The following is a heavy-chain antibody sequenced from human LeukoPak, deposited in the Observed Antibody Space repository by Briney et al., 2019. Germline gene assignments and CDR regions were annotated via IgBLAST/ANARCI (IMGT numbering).Heavy chain of an antibody. J-gene: IGHJ6*03. Sequence: GGSLRLSCAASEFTFSSYGMSWVRQAPGKGLEWVALISYDGTETHYADSVRGRFTIARDESKSTVSLLMNSLRSDDTAVYYCARNFAPIYYYHMDVWGKGTTVIVSS. CDR1: EFTFSSYG. V-gene: IGHV3-30*19. D-gene: IGHD3-10*01. CDR2: ISYDGTET. CDR3: ARNFAPIYYYHMDV.